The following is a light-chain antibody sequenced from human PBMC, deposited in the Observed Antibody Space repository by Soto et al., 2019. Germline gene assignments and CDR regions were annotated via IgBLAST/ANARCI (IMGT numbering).Light chain of an antibody. CDR2: GAS. CDR1: QSLSNTY. J-gene: IGKJ4*01. V-gene: IGKV3D-7*01. CDR3: HQDFDLPLT. Sequence: EIVMTQSPLTLSLSPGDRATLSCRARQSLSNTYTSWYQQKPGQAPRLLIYGASTRATGIPARFSGSGSGTDFTLTISSLQPEDFALYYCHQDFDLPLTFGGGTKVDIK.